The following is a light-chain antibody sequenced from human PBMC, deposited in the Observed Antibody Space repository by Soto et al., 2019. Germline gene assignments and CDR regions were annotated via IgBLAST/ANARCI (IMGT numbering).Light chain of an antibody. CDR1: QSVTNW. CDR2: DAS. V-gene: IGKV1-5*01. Sequence: DIQMTQSPSTLSASVGDRVTITCRTSQSVTNWWAWYQQKPGKAPNLLIYDASRLQSGIPSRFSVSGSGTEFTLTISSLQPDDCATYYGQQYTAYPYTFGQGTKLEIK. J-gene: IGKJ2*01. CDR3: QQYTAYPYT.